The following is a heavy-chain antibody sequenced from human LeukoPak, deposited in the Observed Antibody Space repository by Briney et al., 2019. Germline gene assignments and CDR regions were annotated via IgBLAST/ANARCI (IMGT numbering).Heavy chain of an antibody. Sequence: GASVKVSCKASGYTFTSYYMHWVRQAPGQGLEWMGIINPSGGSTSYAQKFQGRVTMTRDTSTSTVYMELSSLRSEDTAVYFCARRLGLRWDLQAFDIWGQGTMVTVSS. V-gene: IGHV1-46*01. CDR1: GYTFTSYY. D-gene: IGHD4-23*01. CDR3: ARRLGLRWDLQAFDI. CDR2: INPSGGST. J-gene: IGHJ3*02.